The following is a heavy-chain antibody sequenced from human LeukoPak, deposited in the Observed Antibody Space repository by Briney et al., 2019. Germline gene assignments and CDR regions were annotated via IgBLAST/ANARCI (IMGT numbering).Heavy chain of an antibody. CDR1: GGSSNSDC. CDR2: IYNSGII. D-gene: IGHD3-22*01. Sequence: SETLSLSGSMSGGSSNSDCWSWIRQPPGRGLEWIGNIYNSGIIHYDPSLQSRVTISLDTSKNRIFLKVNSVTAADTAVYYCASTAQWLSFDYWGQGTLVTVSS. V-gene: IGHV4-59*01. J-gene: IGHJ4*02. CDR3: ASTAQWLSFDY.